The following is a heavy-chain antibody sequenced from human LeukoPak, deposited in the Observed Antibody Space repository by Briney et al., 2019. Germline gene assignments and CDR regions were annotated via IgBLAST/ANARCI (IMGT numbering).Heavy chain of an antibody. CDR2: IYHSGST. J-gene: IGHJ4*02. V-gene: IGHV4-38-2*02. Sequence: SETLSLTCSVSGYSISSGYYWGWIRQPPGKGLEWIGSIYHSGSTYYNPSLKSRVTISLDTSKNQFSLKVRSVTAADTAVYYCARVRAVAGTPFDYWGQGTLVTVSS. CDR3: ARVRAVAGTPFDY. D-gene: IGHD6-19*01. CDR1: GYSISSGYY.